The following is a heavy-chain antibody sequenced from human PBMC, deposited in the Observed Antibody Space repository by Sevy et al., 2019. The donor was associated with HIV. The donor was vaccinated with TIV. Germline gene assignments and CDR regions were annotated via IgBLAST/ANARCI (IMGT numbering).Heavy chain of an antibody. CDR2: FDPEDGET. D-gene: IGHD3-3*01. CDR1: GYTLTKLS. Sequence: ASVKVSCKVSGYTLTKLSMHWVRQGPGKGLEWMGSFDPEDGETIYAQKFQGRVTMTRDTSISTANMELSRLRSDDTAVYYCAREVIIVGYYYYGMDVWGQGTTVTVSS. CDR3: AREVIIVGYYYYGMDV. J-gene: IGHJ6*02. V-gene: IGHV1-24*01.